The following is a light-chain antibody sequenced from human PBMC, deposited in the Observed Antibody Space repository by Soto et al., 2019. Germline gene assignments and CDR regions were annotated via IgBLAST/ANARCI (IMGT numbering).Light chain of an antibody. V-gene: IGLV1-36*01. CDR3: AAWDDKLSGPV. CDR2: YNG. Sequence: QSALTQPPSVSEAPRQRVTISCSGSSSNIENNAVNWYQQLPGKAPKLLIHYNGLLASGVSDRFSGSKSGTSAFLAISGLRSEDEADYYCAAWDDKLSGPVFGGGTKLTVL. CDR1: SSNIENNA. J-gene: IGLJ3*02.